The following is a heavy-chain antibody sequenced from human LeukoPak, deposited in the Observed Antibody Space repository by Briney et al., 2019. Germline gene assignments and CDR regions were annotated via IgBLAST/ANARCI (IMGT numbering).Heavy chain of an antibody. J-gene: IGHJ4*02. CDR1: GFTFRSYA. Sequence: GGSLRLSCEAAGFTFRSYAMHWVRQAPGKGLEWIAVISFNENDKYYADPVKGRFTLSRDNSKNSVFLQMNSLRAEDTAVYYCVLFNYRGNSGDFWGQGTLVTVSS. CDR2: ISFNENDK. CDR3: VLFNYRGNSGDF. V-gene: IGHV3-30*16. D-gene: IGHD4-23*01.